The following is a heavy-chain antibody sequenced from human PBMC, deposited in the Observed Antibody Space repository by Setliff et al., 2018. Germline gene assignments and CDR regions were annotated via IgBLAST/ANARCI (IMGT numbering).Heavy chain of an antibody. CDR3: AREGVDTRSSTDYRYYMDV. CDR2: INTNTGNP. V-gene: IGHV7-4-1*02. CDR1: GYTFTTYA. J-gene: IGHJ6*03. Sequence: ASVKVSCKTSGYTFTTYAISWMRQAPGQGLEWMGWINTNTGNPSYAQDFTGRFVFSLDTSVSTAYLQISSLKAEDTAVYYCAREGVDTRSSTDYRYYMDVWGKGTTVTVSS. D-gene: IGHD5-18*01.